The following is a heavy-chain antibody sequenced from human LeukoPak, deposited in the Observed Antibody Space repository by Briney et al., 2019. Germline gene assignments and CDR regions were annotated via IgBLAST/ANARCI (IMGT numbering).Heavy chain of an antibody. CDR3: AKESSSWYTGAFDI. V-gene: IGHV3-7*01. Sequence: GGSLRLSCAASGFTFSSYWMSWVRQAPGKGLEWVANIKQDGSEKYYVDSVKGRFTISRDNSKNTLYLQMNSLRAEDTAVYYCAKESSSWYTGAFDIWGQGTMVTVSS. D-gene: IGHD6-13*01. CDR2: IKQDGSEK. CDR1: GFTFSSYW. J-gene: IGHJ3*02.